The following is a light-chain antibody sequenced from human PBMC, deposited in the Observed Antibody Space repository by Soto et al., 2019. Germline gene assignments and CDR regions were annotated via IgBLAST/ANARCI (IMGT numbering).Light chain of an antibody. J-gene: IGLJ1*01. CDR2: ENN. Sequence: QSVLTQPPSVSEAPGQRVTISCTGSSSNIGAGYEAHWYQQVPGTAPKLLIYENNYRPSGVPDRFPGSKSGTSASLAITGLQAEDEAEYYCQSYDSSLSGYVFGTGTKLTVL. CDR1: SSNIGAGYE. V-gene: IGLV1-40*01. CDR3: QSYDSSLSGYV.